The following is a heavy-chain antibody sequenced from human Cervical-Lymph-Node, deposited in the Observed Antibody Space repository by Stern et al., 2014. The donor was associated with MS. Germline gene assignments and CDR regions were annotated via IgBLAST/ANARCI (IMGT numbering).Heavy chain of an antibody. D-gene: IGHD3-3*01. Sequence: VQLEESGAEVKKPGASVKVSCKASGYFFTSYGISWGRQAPGQGLEWMGWISADNGNTNYAQNVQGRVTMTTDTSTNTAYMELSSLRSDDTALYYCARDSLIRTFGVEEGMDVWGQGTTVTVSS. CDR1: GYFFTSYG. CDR2: ISADNGNT. CDR3: ARDSLIRTFGVEEGMDV. J-gene: IGHJ6*02. V-gene: IGHV1-18*01.